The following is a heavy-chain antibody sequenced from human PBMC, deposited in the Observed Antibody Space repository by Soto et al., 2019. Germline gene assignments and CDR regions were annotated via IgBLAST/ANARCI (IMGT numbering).Heavy chain of an antibody. CDR3: AGQLVRYGMDV. J-gene: IGHJ6*02. D-gene: IGHD6-6*01. V-gene: IGHV3-15*07. CDR2: VKSKTDGEIT. Sequence: EVQLVESGGGLVKPGGSLGLSCVASGSTITSAWMNWVRQAPGKGLEWVGRVKSKTDGEITDYAAPVKGRFTISRDDAENTVYLQMNSLKTEDTAVYYCAGQLVRYGMDVWGQGTTVTVSS. CDR1: GSTITSAW.